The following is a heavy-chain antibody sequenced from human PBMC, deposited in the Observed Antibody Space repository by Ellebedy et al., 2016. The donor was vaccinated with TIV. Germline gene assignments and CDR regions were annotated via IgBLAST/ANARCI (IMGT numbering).Heavy chain of an antibody. Sequence: SETLSLTXAVSGGSISSSNWWSWVRQPPGKGLEWIGEIYHSGSTHYNPSLKSRVTISVDKSKNQFSLKLSSVTAADTAVYYCARAWGFKLNYFYYGMDVWGQGTTVIVSS. V-gene: IGHV4-4*02. CDR1: GGSISSSNW. D-gene: IGHD1-7*01. CDR2: IYHSGST. J-gene: IGHJ6*02. CDR3: ARAWGFKLNYFYYGMDV.